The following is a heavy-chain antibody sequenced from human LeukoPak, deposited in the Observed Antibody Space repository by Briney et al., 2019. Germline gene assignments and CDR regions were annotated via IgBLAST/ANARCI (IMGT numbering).Heavy chain of an antibody. V-gene: IGHV3-21*01. CDR2: ISSSSRYI. Sequence: GGSLRLSCAASGFIFSSFTMNWIRQAPGKGLEWVSSISSSSRYIHYADSVKGRFTISRDNAQNSLYLQMSSLRAEDTAVYFCAKEGARHPWWWFDPWGQGTLVTVSS. D-gene: IGHD2-15*01. CDR1: GFIFSSFT. J-gene: IGHJ5*02. CDR3: AKEGARHPWWWFDP.